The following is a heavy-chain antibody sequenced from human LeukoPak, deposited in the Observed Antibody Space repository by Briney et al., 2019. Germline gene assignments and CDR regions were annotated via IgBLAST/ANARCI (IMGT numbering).Heavy chain of an antibody. CDR3: AKDEGRGANYVWGSYRPDY. Sequence: GRSLRLSCAASGFTFSSYAMSWVRQAPGKGLEWVSAISGSGGSTYYADSVKGRFTISRDNSKNTLYLQMNSLRAEDTAVYYCAKDEGRGANYVWGSYRPDYWGQGTLVTVSS. D-gene: IGHD3-16*02. CDR2: ISGSGGST. V-gene: IGHV3-23*01. CDR1: GFTFSSYA. J-gene: IGHJ4*02.